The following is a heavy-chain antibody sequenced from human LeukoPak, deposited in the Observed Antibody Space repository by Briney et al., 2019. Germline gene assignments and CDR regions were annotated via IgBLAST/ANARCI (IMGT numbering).Heavy chain of an antibody. CDR2: TKEDGGEK. CDR1: GFIFSSYW. V-gene: IGHV3-7*01. Sequence: GGSLRLSCAASGFIFSSYWMHWVRHAPGKGLEWVANTKEDGGEKYYVDSVKGRFTISRDNAENSLYLQMNSLRAEDTAVYYCARRSVAGSLDYWGQGTLVTVSS. D-gene: IGHD6-19*01. J-gene: IGHJ4*02. CDR3: ARRSVAGSLDY.